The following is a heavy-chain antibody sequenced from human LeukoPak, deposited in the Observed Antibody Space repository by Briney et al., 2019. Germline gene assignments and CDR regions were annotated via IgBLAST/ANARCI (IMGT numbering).Heavy chain of an antibody. CDR3: AGYCSSTSCYTAAFDI. CDR2: IYYSGST. J-gene: IGHJ3*02. D-gene: IGHD2-2*02. CDR1: GGSISSSSYY. V-gene: IGHV4-39*07. Sequence: SETLSLTCTVSGGSISSSSYYWGWIRQPPGKGLEWIGSIYYSGSTYYNLSLKSRVTISVDTSKNQFSLKLSSVTAADTAVYYCAGYCSSTSCYTAAFDIWGQGTMVTVSS.